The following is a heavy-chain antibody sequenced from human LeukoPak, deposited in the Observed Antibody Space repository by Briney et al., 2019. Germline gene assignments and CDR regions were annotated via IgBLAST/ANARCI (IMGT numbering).Heavy chain of an antibody. CDR3: AKGRGAGWFDP. V-gene: IGHV3-23*01. CDR2: ISGSGGNT. D-gene: IGHD5-12*01. Sequence: GGSLGLSCAASGFTFSTYAMSWVRQAPGKGLEWVSTISGSGGNTYYADSVKGRFTISRDNSKNTLYLQMNSLRAEDTAVYYCAKGRGAGWFDPWGQGTLVTVSS. CDR1: GFTFSTYA. J-gene: IGHJ5*02.